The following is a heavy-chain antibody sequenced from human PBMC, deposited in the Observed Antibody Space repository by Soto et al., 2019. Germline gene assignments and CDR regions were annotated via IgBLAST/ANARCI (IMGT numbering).Heavy chain of an antibody. CDR2: IKQDESEK. V-gene: IGHV3-7*01. J-gene: IGHJ4*02. CDR1: GFTFSAFW. D-gene: IGHD1-1*01. Sequence: EVQLVESGGGLVQPGGSLRLSCAASGFTFSAFWMTWVRQAPGKGLEWVANIKQDESEKYYVDSVKGRFTISRDNAKNSLYLQMNSLRAEDTAVYYCAREKGQLAGFDYRGQGTLVTVSS. CDR3: AREKGQLAGFDY.